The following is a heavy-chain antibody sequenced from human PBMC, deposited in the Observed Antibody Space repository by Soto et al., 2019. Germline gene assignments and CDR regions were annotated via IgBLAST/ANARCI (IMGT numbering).Heavy chain of an antibody. V-gene: IGHV3-23*01. CDR3: AMAHVDTAMDYYYYGMDV. CDR1: GFTFSSYA. CDR2: VSGGGGST. D-gene: IGHD5-18*01. Sequence: EVQLLESGGGLVQPGGSLRLSCAASGFTFSSYAMNWVRQAPGKGLEWVSGVSGGGGSTYYADSVKGRFTISRDNSEHTLYLHMNSLRAEDTAVYYCAMAHVDTAMDYYYYGMDVWGQGTTVTVSS. J-gene: IGHJ6*02.